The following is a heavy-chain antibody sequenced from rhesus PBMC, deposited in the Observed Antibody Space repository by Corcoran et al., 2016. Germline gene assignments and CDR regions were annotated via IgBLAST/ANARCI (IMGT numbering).Heavy chain of an antibody. CDR3: ARTPGIAATVGDY. D-gene: IGHD6-25*01. V-gene: IGHV4-127*01. Sequence: QVQLQESGPGLVKPSETLSLTCAVSGYSISSGYGWGWIPQPPGKGLGWIGQVYGGTGGTYYNPSLKSRVTVSKDTSKNQFSLKLSSVTAADTAVYYCARTPGIAATVGDYWGQGVLVTVSS. J-gene: IGHJ4*01. CDR2: VYGGTGGT. CDR1: GYSISSGYG.